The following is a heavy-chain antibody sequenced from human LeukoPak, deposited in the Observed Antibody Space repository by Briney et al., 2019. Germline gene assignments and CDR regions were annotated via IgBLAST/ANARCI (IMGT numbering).Heavy chain of an antibody. CDR1: GFTFSSYW. V-gene: IGHV3-7*03. CDR2: IKQEGSEK. Sequence: GGSLRLSCAASGFTFSSYWMSWVRQAPGKGLEGVANIKQEGSEKYYVDSVKRRFSISRDNAKNSLYLQMNSLRAEDTAVYYCARVLRYFDWLFNRPGPYYFDYWGQGTLVTVSS. J-gene: IGHJ4*02. D-gene: IGHD3-9*01. CDR3: ARVLRYFDWLFNRPGPYYFDY.